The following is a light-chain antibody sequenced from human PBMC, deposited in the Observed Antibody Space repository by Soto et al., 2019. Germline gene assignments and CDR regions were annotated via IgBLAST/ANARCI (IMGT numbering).Light chain of an antibody. V-gene: IGKV2-28*01. Sequence: IVMSQTPLSLSVTPGQPASISCQSSQSLLHSNGYKYLDWYLQKPGQSPQLXXYLGSNRASGVPDRFSVSGSGTDFTLKISRVEAEDVGIYYCMQGLQTTIIFGQGTRLEIK. CDR1: QSLLHSNGYKY. J-gene: IGKJ5*01. CDR3: MQGLQTTII. CDR2: LGS.